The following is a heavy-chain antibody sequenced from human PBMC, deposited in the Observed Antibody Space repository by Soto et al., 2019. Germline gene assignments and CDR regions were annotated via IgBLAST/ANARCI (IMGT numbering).Heavy chain of an antibody. D-gene: IGHD4-17*01. V-gene: IGHV4-59*08. CDR1: GGSISSYY. J-gene: IGHJ4*02. CDR2: IYYSGST. Sequence: QVQLQESGPGLVKPSETLSLTCTVSGGSISSYYWSWIRQPPGKGLEWIGYIYYSGSTNYNPSLKSRVTLSVDTSKNQFSLKLSSVTAADTAVYYCARRYGVGFDYWGQGTLVTVSS. CDR3: ARRYGVGFDY.